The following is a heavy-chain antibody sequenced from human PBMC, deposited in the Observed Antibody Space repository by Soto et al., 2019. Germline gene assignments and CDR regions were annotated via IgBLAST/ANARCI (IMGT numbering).Heavy chain of an antibody. J-gene: IGHJ2*01. Sequence: EVHLLESGGGLVQPGGSLRLSCAASGFSFSNYGMTWVRQAPGKGLEWVSSVSADGQTTYYAESVRGRFTISRDSYKGTLYLQMDGLRADDTAVYYCAKEASVPSLGEFWYFDLWGRGTHVTVSS. D-gene: IGHD3-10*01. CDR2: VSADGQTT. V-gene: IGHV3-23*01. CDR3: AKEASVPSLGEFWYFDL. CDR1: GFSFSNYG.